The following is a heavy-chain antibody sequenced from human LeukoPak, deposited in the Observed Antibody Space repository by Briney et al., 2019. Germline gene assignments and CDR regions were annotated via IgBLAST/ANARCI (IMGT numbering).Heavy chain of an antibody. J-gene: IGHJ4*02. V-gene: IGHV1-8*03. CDR1: GYTFTSYD. CDR2: MNPNSGNT. Sequence: ASVKVSCKASGYTFTSYDINWVQQATGQGLEWMGWMNPNSGNTGYAQKFQGRVTITRNTSISTAYMELSSLRSEDTAVYYCARGTTYYYDSSGYPFSYWGQGTLVTVSS. D-gene: IGHD3-22*01. CDR3: ARGTTYYYDSSGYPFSY.